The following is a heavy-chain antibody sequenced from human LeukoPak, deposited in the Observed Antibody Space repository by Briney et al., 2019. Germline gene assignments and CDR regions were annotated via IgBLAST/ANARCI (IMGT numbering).Heavy chain of an antibody. Sequence: GGSLRLSCAASGFTFSRYSMNWVRQAPGKGLEWVASISNTSTYIYYADSVKGRFTISRDNAKNSLNLQMNSLRAEDTAVYYCAREGRFDYWGQGTLVTVSS. J-gene: IGHJ4*02. V-gene: IGHV3-21*01. CDR3: AREGRFDY. CDR1: GFTFSRYS. D-gene: IGHD1-26*01. CDR2: ISNTSTYI.